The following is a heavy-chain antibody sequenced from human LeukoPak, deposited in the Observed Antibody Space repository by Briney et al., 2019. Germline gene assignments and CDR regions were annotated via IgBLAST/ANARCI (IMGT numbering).Heavy chain of an antibody. V-gene: IGHV4-59*08. J-gene: IGHJ4*02. CDR1: GGSISSDY. D-gene: IGHD1-26*01. CDR2: IYYSGST. Sequence: PSETLSLACTVSGGSISSDYWSWIRQPPGKGLEWIGYIYYSGSTNYNPSLKSRVIISVDTSKNQFSLKLSSVTAADTAMCYCARLPSGSYYFDYWGQGTLVTVSS. CDR3: ARLPSGSYYFDY.